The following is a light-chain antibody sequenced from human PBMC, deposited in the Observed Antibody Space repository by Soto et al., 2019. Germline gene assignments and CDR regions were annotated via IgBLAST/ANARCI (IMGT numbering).Light chain of an antibody. J-gene: IGKJ1*01. V-gene: IGKV4-1*01. CDR1: QIVFYSSNNKNY. CDR3: QQYDSYLWT. CDR2: KAS. Sequence: DIVMTQSPDSLAVSLGERATINCKSIQIVFYSSNNKNYLAWYQQKPGKAPTLLIYKASSLESGVPSRFSGSGSGTEFTLSISSLQPDDFATYYCQQYDSYLWTFGQGTKVDIK.